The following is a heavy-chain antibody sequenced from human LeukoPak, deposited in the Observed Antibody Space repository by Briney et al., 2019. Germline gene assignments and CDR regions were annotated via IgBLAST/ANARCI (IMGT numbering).Heavy chain of an antibody. CDR3: ARRGDYSGSGSAVDY. V-gene: IGHV3-30*02. CDR1: GFTFTSYG. CDR2: IRYDGSNK. D-gene: IGHD3-10*01. J-gene: IGHJ4*02. Sequence: GSLRLSCAASGFTFTSYGMHWVRQAPGKGLEWVAFIRYDGSNKYHADSVKGRFTISRDISKNTLYLQMNRLRAEDTAVYYCARRGDYSGSGSAVDYWGQGTLVTVSS.